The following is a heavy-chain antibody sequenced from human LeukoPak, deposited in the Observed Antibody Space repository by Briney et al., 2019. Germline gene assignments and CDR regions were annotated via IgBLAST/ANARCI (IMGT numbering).Heavy chain of an antibody. J-gene: IGHJ4*02. Sequence: KPSETLSLTCTVSGDSISTYYWSWIRQPAGKGLEWIGRIFTSGSTNYNPSLKSRVTMSVDTSKNQSSLNLSSVTAADTAVYYCARGPAAGYYFDNWGQGTLVTVSS. CDR1: GDSISTYY. CDR2: IFTSGST. V-gene: IGHV4-4*07. CDR3: ARGPAAGYYFDN. D-gene: IGHD2-2*01.